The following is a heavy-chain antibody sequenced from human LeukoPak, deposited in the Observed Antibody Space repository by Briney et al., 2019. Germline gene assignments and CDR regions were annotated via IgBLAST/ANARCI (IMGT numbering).Heavy chain of an antibody. D-gene: IGHD1-1*01. CDR3: ARGRVSSSTWYSTYYNYFCMDV. CDR1: DDSITMYY. V-gene: IGHV4-59*01. Sequence: PSETLSLTCSVSDDSITMYYWTWIRQPPGKGLEWIGYVDHTGSTNFNPSLNGRVSISRDTTKNLFSLRLRSVTAADTAVYFCARGRVSSSTWYSTYYNYFCMDVWGKGTTVTVSS. J-gene: IGHJ6*03. CDR2: VDHTGST.